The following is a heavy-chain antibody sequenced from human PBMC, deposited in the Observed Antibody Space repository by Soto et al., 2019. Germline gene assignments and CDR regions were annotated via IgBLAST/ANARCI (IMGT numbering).Heavy chain of an antibody. CDR3: ARTYGDYVFDY. V-gene: IGHV4-61*08. CDR1: GGSISSGGYY. D-gene: IGHD4-17*01. Sequence: SETLSLTCSVFGGSISSGGYYWSWIRQPPGKGLEWIGSIYYSGSTNYSPSLKSRVTISVDTSKNQFSLKLSSVTAADTAVYYCARTYGDYVFDYWGQGTLVTVSS. J-gene: IGHJ4*02. CDR2: IYYSGST.